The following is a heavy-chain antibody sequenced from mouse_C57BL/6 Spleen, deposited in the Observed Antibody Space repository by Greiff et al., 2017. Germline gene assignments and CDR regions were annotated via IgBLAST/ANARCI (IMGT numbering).Heavy chain of an antibody. V-gene: IGHV3-6*01. CDR3: ASPIYYGYDVGYAMDY. Sequence: ESGPGLVKPSQSLSLTCSVTGYSITSGYYWNWIRQFPGNKLEWMGYISYDGSNNYNPSLKNRISITRDTSKNQFFLKLNSVTTEDTATYYCASPIYYGYDVGYAMDYWGQGTSVTVSS. CDR1: GYSITSGYY. J-gene: IGHJ4*01. CDR2: ISYDGSN. D-gene: IGHD2-2*01.